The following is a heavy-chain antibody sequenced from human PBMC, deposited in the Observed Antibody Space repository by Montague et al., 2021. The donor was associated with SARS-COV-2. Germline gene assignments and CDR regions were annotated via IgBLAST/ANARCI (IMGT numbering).Heavy chain of an antibody. CDR1: GFNFGEFG. V-gene: IGHV3-49*04. CDR2: IRRKTYGGTA. Sequence: SLRLSCAASGFNFGEFGISWVRQAPGQGPEWIGFIRRKTYGGTAEYAASVKGRFTISRDDSKNIAYLQMDSLKIDDTAMYYCTRSLVDIISTISGYFDFWGQGVLVTVS. CDR3: TRSLVDIISTISGYFDF. J-gene: IGHJ5*01. D-gene: IGHD5/OR15-5a*01.